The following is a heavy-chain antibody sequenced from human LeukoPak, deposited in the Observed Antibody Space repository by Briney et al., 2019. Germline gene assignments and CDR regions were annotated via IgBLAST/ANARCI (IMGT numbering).Heavy chain of an antibody. J-gene: IGHJ4*02. Sequence: PSETLSLTCTVSGGSISSGSYYWSWIRQPAGKGLEWIGRIYTSGSTNYNPSLKSRVTISVDTSKNQFSLKLSSVTAADTAVYYCARGGDYGGNSGFDYWGQGTLVTVSS. CDR3: ARGGDYGGNSGFDY. CDR1: GGSISSGSYY. CDR2: IYTSGST. V-gene: IGHV4-61*02. D-gene: IGHD4-23*01.